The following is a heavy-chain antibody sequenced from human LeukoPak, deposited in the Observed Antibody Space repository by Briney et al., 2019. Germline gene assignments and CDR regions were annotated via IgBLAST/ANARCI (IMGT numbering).Heavy chain of an antibody. CDR3: TTDPNYVWGSYRPYYMDV. V-gene: IGHV3-30*03. Sequence: GGSLRLSCAASGFTFSSYSMNWVRQAPGKGLEWVAVISYDGSNKYYADSVKGRFTISRDNSKNTLYLQMNSLKTEDTAVYYCTTDPNYVWGSYRPYYMDVWGKGTTVTVSS. J-gene: IGHJ6*03. D-gene: IGHD3-16*02. CDR1: GFTFSSYS. CDR2: ISYDGSNK.